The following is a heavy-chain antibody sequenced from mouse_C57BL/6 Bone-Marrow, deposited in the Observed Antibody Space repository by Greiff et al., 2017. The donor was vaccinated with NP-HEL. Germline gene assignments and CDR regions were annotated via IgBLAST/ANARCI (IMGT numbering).Heavy chain of an antibody. CDR3: TTHYDGYFFYAMEY. J-gene: IGHJ4*01. Sequence: VQLQQSGAELVRPGASVKLSCTASGFNIKDDYMHWVKQRPEQGLEWIGWIDPENGDTEYASKFQGKATITADTSSNTAYLQLSSLTSEDTAVYYCTTHYDGYFFYAMEYWGQGTSVTVSS. CDR1: GFNIKDDY. D-gene: IGHD2-3*01. V-gene: IGHV14-4*01. CDR2: IDPENGDT.